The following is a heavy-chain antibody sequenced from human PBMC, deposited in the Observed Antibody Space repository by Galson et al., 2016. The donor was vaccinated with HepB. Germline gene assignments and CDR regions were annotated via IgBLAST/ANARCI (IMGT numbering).Heavy chain of an antibody. Sequence: SVKVSCKASGYTFINYFIHWVRQAPGQGLEWMGIFNPRAGTTNYPQTSQGRVTMTGDTSASTAYMLLGSLRSEDTAMYYCTRVNTYGQAVHCGTDCKSWDDFDCWGQGTLVTVSS. CDR2: FNPRAGTT. CDR1: GYTFINYF. CDR3: TRVNTYGQAVHCGTDCKSWDDFDC. V-gene: IGHV1-46*01. D-gene: IGHD2-21*02. J-gene: IGHJ4*02.